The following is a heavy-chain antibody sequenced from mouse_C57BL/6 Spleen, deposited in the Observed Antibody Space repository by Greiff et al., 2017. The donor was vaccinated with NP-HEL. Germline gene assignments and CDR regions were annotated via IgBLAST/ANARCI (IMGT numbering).Heavy chain of an antibody. V-gene: IGHV5-17*01. J-gene: IGHJ4*01. CDR2: ISSGSSTI. CDR3: ARNSNYRYYYAMDY. Sequence: EVQLVESGGGLVKPGGSLKLSCAASGFTFSDYGMHWVRQAPEKGLEWVAYISSGSSTIYYADTVKGRFTISRDNAKNTLFLQMTSLRSEDTAMYYCARNSNYRYYYAMDYWGQGTSVTVSS. CDR1: GFTFSDYG. D-gene: IGHD2-5*01.